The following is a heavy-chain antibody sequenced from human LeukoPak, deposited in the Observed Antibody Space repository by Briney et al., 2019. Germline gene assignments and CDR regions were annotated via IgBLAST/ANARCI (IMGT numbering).Heavy chain of an antibody. D-gene: IGHD4-11*01. V-gene: IGHV4-38-2*02. CDR2: INHSGNT. CDR1: GYSISSVYY. Sequence: SETLSLTCSVSGYSISSVYYWGWIRQPPGQGLEWIGSINHSGNTYYNSSLKSRVTISVDTSENQFSLKLSSVTAADTAVYYCARVAPMTTFPHDAFDIWGQGTMVTVSS. CDR3: ARVAPMTTFPHDAFDI. J-gene: IGHJ3*02.